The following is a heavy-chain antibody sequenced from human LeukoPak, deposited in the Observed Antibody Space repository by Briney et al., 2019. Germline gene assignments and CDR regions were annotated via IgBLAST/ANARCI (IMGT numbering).Heavy chain of an antibody. Sequence: PGASVKVSCKASGYTFTSCYMHWVRQAPGQGLEWMGIISPSGGSTSYAQKFQGRVTMTRDTSTSTVYMELSSLRSEDTAVYYCARESTGSGSAFDIWGQGTMVTVSS. CDR3: ARESTGSGSAFDI. CDR1: GYTFTSCY. D-gene: IGHD1-26*01. CDR2: ISPSGGST. J-gene: IGHJ3*02. V-gene: IGHV1-46*03.